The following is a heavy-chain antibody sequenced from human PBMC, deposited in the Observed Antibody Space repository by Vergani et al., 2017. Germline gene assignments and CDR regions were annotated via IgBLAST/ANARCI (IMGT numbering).Heavy chain of an antibody. J-gene: IGHJ4*02. V-gene: IGHV3-53*02. Sequence: EVQLVETGGGLIQPGGSLRLSCAASGFTVSSNYMSWVRQAPGKGLEWVSVIYSGGSTYYADSVKGRFTISRDNSKNTLYLQMNSLRAEDTAVYYCARVLQYDFWSGSMGYWGQGTLVTVSS. CDR2: IYSGGST. CDR1: GFTVSSNY. D-gene: IGHD3-3*01. CDR3: ARVLQYDFWSGSMGY.